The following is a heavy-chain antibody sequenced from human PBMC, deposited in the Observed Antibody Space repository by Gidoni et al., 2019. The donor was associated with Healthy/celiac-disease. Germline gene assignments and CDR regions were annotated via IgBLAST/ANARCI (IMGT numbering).Heavy chain of an antibody. CDR3: AKDRTDLRSGPLDY. Sequence: EVQLLESGGGLVQPGGSLRLPCAASGFTFSSYAMSWVRQAPGKGLEWVSAISGSGGSTYYADSVKGRFTISRDNSKNTLYLQMNSLRAEDTAVYYCAKDRTDLRSGPLDYWGQGTLVTVSS. D-gene: IGHD2-8*02. CDR2: ISGSGGST. J-gene: IGHJ4*02. V-gene: IGHV3-23*01. CDR1: GFTFSSYA.